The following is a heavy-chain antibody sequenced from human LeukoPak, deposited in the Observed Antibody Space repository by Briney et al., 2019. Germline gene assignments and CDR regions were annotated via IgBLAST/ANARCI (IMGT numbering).Heavy chain of an antibody. D-gene: IGHD3-22*01. CDR2: IYSGGDT. V-gene: IGHV3-66*02. CDR3: ARLDDSNSRRPENDASDV. Sequence: GGSLRLSCAVSGSTVKRNYMSWAPQAPGKGREWGAVIYSGGDTYYADSVKGRFTISRDNSKNTVYLQMNNLRPEDTAVYYCARLDDSNSRRPENDASDVWGQGTTVTVSS. J-gene: IGHJ3*01. CDR1: GSTVKRNY.